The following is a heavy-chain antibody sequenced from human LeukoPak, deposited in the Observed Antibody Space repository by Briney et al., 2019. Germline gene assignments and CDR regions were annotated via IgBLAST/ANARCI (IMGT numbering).Heavy chain of an antibody. J-gene: IGHJ4*02. CDR2: FYCSGST. Sequence: PSETLSLTCTVSGGSISSSSYYWGWIRQPPGQGLEWIGCFYCSGSTYYNPSLKSRVTISVDTSKNQFSLKLSSVTAADTAVYYCARHEGLDFWSGYYTAGFDYWGQGTLVTVSS. D-gene: IGHD3-3*01. V-gene: IGHV4-39*01. CDR3: ARHEGLDFWSGYYTAGFDY. CDR1: GGSISSSSYY.